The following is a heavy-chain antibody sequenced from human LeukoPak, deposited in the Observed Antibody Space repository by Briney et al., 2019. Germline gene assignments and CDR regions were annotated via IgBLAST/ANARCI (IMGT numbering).Heavy chain of an antibody. J-gene: IGHJ4*02. D-gene: IGHD5-18*01. CDR1: GGARSSDY. V-gene: IGHV4-59*01. CDR3: ARGRKYTSGYRVTELGSGYSDY. Sequence: SETLSLTCTGSGGARSSDYWSWIRQPPGMGLEYIGKIFYSGITNYNPSLKSRVTISVDTSKNQFSLKLRSVTAADTAVYYCARGRKYTSGYRVTELGSGYSDYWGQGTLVTVSS. CDR2: IFYSGIT.